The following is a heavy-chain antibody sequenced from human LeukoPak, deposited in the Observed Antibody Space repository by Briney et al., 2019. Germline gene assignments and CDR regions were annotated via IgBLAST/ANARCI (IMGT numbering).Heavy chain of an antibody. CDR2: IRYDGSNK. V-gene: IGHV3-30*02. CDR1: GFTFSSYG. Sequence: GSLRLSCAASGFTFSSYGMHWVRQAPGKGLEWVAFIRYDGSNKYYADSVKGRFTISRDNSKNTLYLQMNSLRAEDTAVYYCARVCCYFDSGSSPNWFDPWGQGTLVTVSS. D-gene: IGHD3-10*01. J-gene: IGHJ5*02. CDR3: ARVCCYFDSGSSPNWFDP.